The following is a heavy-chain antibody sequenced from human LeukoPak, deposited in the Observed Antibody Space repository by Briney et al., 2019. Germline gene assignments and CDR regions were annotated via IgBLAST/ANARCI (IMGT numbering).Heavy chain of an antibody. J-gene: IGHJ4*02. CDR2: INTNTGNP. D-gene: IGHD3-10*01. CDR3: AREYYGSGSSPVDFDY. V-gene: IGHV7-4-1*02. CDR1: GYTFTSYA. Sequence: ASVKVSCKASGYTFTSYAMNWVRQAPGQGLEWMGWINTNTGNPTYAQGFTGRFVFSLDTSVSTAYLQISSLKAEDTAVYYCAREYYGSGSSPVDFDYWGQGTLVTVSS.